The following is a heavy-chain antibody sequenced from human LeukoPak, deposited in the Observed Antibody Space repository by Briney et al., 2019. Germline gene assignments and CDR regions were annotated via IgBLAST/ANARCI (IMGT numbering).Heavy chain of an antibody. J-gene: IGHJ6*03. CDR2: INPVGLT. CDR3: ARHRRITMLAVVTYSHYYSLDV. D-gene: IGHD3-22*01. V-gene: IGHV4-34*01. Sequence: PSETLSLTCGVSGGSVNSFSWSWIRQPPGKGLEWIGEINPVGLTNYNPSLKSRVTISADTSKSQFSLHVTSVTAADTAMYYCARHRRITMLAVVTYSHYYSLDVWGKGTTVTISS. CDR1: GGSVNSFS.